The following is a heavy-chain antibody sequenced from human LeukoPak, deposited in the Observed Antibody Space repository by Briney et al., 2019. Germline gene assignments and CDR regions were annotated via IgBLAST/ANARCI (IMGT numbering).Heavy chain of an antibody. V-gene: IGHV1-2*02. CDR3: AASEARYNWFDP. CDR2: INPNSGGT. J-gene: IGHJ5*02. Sequence: ASVKVSCKASGYTFTCYYMHWVRQAPGQGREWMGWINPNSGGTNYAQKFQGRVTMTRDTSISTAYMELSRLRSDDTAVYYCAASEARYNWFDPWGQGTLVTVSS. CDR1: GYTFTCYY.